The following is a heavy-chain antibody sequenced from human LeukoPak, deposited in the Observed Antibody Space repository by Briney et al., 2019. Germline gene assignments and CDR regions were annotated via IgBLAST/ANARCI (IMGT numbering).Heavy chain of an antibody. CDR2: IYYSGST. Sequence: SETLSLTCTVSGDSINSYYWSWIRQPPGKGLEWIGYIYYSGSTNYNPSLKSRVTLSVDTSKNQFSLKLSSVTAADTAVYYCARVGGSVDYWGQGTLVTVSS. V-gene: IGHV4-59*08. J-gene: IGHJ4*02. CDR1: GDSINSYY. CDR3: ARVGGSVDY.